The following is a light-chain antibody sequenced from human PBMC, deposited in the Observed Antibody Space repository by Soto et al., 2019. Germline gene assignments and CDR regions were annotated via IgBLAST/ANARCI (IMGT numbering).Light chain of an antibody. Sequence: IQLTQSPSSLSASVGDRVTITCRASQDISSNLAWYQQKPGKAPKLLMYAASILQSEVPSRFSGSGSGTDFTLTISSLQPEDFATYYCQQLNIYPYFGQGTRLEIK. CDR2: AAS. V-gene: IGKV1-9*01. CDR3: QQLNIYPY. J-gene: IGKJ5*01. CDR1: QDISSN.